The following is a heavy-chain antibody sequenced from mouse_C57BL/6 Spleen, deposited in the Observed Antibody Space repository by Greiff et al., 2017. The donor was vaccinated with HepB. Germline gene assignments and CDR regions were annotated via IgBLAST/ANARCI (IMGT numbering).Heavy chain of an antibody. Sequence: DVHLVESGGGLVKPGGSLKLSCAASGFTFSSYAMSWVRQTPEKRLEWVATISDGGSYTYYPDNVKGRFTISRDNAKNNLYLQMSHLKSEDTAMYYCARDGGLRQDFDYWGQGTTLTVSS. D-gene: IGHD2-4*01. J-gene: IGHJ2*01. CDR3: ARDGGLRQDFDY. V-gene: IGHV5-4*01. CDR1: GFTFSSYA. CDR2: ISDGGSYT.